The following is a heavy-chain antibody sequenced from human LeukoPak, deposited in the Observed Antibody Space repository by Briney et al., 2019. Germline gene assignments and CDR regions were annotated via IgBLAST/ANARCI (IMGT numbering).Heavy chain of an antibody. CDR1: GFAFGSNY. Sequence: GGSLRLSCVASGFAFGSNYMSWVRQAPGKGLEWVSLIYSGGAIRYADSVKGRFTISRDSSKNTLFLQMNDLTVEDTARYYCARRPGNWGQGILVTVSS. V-gene: IGHV3-53*01. CDR2: IYSGGAI. D-gene: IGHD1-14*01. CDR3: ARRPGN. J-gene: IGHJ4*02.